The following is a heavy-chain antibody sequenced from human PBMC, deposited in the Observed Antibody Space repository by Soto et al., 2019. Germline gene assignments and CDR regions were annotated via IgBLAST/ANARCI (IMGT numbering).Heavy chain of an antibody. CDR3: ARHSPDFDWLSQFDY. CDR2: IFYFGST. Sequence: SETLSLTCTVSGGSISSYYWSWIRQTPGNGLEWIGYIFYFGSTNYNPSRKSRVTLSIDTSKNQLSLKLSSVTAADTAVYYCARHSPDFDWLSQFDYWGQGTLVTVSS. D-gene: IGHD3-9*01. CDR1: GGSISSYY. V-gene: IGHV4-59*08. J-gene: IGHJ4*02.